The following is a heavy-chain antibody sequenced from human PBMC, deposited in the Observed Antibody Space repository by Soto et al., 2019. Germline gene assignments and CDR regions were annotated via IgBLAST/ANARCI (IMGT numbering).Heavy chain of an antibody. CDR1: GDSIIGIYH. CDR3: AEGAGDYTTPFDS. D-gene: IGHD4-17*01. J-gene: IGHJ4*02. CDR2: IYHTGTT. Sequence: PSETLSLTCAVSGDSIIGIYHWAWIRQSPGRGLEWIASIYHTGTTYYTPSLESRVTISVDTSKNQFSLKLISVTAANTAVYYCAEGAGDYTTPFDSWGQGTLVTVSS. V-gene: IGHV4-38-2*01.